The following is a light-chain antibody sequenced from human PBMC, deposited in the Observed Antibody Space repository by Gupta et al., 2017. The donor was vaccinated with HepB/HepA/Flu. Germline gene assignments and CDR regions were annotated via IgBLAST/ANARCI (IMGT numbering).Light chain of an antibody. CDR1: QSDSGTS. V-gene: IGKV3-20*01. Sequence: DIVLTQSPGTLSLSPGERATLSCRASQSDSGTSLSWYQQKPGQAPRLLIDAASSRAAVTPHLCSGGGATAYIPLTISSLAAGDFAVYYHQQYSSPRTFGQGTKVEIK. J-gene: IGKJ1*01. CDR2: AAS. CDR3: QQYSSPRT.